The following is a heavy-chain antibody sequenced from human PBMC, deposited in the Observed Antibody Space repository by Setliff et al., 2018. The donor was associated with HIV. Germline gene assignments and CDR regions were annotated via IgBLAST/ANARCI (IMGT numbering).Heavy chain of an antibody. D-gene: IGHD3-22*01. J-gene: IGHJ3*01. CDR2: VHSTGTT. CDR1: GGSFSTYY. CDR3: ARARITMTGGRLEPYAFDR. V-gene: IGHV4-4*07. Sequence: SETLSLTCTVSGGSFSTYYWSWIRQPAGEGLEYIGRVHSTGTTIYNPSLKSLVTMSVDTSKNQLSLKLRSVTAADTAVYYCARARITMTGGRLEPYAFDRWGQGTKVTVSS.